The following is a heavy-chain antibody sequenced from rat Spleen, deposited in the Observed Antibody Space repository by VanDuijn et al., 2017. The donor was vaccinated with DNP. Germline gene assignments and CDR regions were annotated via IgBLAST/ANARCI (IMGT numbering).Heavy chain of an antibody. CDR3: ARHRTIMPYYYAMDA. CDR2: ISYEGSAT. Sequence: EVQLVESGGGLVQPGRSLKLSCAVSRITFSDHNMAWVRQAPKKGLEWVATISYEGSATYYGDSVKGRFTISRDNAKSTQYLQMNSLRSEDTAIYYCARHRTIMPYYYAMDAWGQGASVTVSS. V-gene: IGHV5-22*01. D-gene: IGHD3-8*01. CDR1: RITFSDHN. J-gene: IGHJ4*01.